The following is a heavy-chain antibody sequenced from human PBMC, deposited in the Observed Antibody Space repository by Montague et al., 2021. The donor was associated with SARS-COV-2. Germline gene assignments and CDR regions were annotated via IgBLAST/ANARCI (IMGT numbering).Heavy chain of an antibody. J-gene: IGHJ4*02. Sequence: CAISGDSVSSNIATWNWIGRSPSRGLEWLGRTYYRSKWYNDYAESVKSRISIDPDTSKHQFSLHLNSVTPEDTAVYYCARIPVGSKYYFDFWGQGTLVTVSS. CDR1: GDSVSSNIAT. D-gene: IGHD2-2*01. V-gene: IGHV6-1*01. CDR2: TYYRSKWYN. CDR3: ARIPVGSKYYFDF.